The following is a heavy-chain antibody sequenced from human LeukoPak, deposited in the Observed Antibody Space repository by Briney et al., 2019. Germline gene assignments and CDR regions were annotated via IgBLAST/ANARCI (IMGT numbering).Heavy chain of an antibody. CDR2: IYYSGST. CDR3: ARWTTVVTPWAFDI. CDR1: GGSISSYY. J-gene: IGHJ3*02. V-gene: IGHV4-59*01. D-gene: IGHD4-23*01. Sequence: SETLSLTCTVSGGSISSYYWSWIRQPPGKGLEWIGYIYYSGSTNYNPSLKSRVTISVDTSKNQFPLKLSSVTAADTAVYYCARWTTVVTPWAFDIWGQGTMVTVSS.